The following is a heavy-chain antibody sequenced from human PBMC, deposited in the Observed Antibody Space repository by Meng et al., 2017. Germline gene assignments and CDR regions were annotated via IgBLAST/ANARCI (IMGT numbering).Heavy chain of an antibody. J-gene: IGHJ6*02. D-gene: IGHD3-10*02. CDR2: VRGKPYGGTR. Sequence: GESLKISWTASGFTFGDYAMSWVRQAAGKGLEWVGFVRGKPYGGTREYAASVQGRFSISRDDSKSIAYLQMNSLKTDDTAVYYCTRASQTTVRGVIVDYYFGMDVWGQGTTVTVSS. CDR1: GFTFGDYA. CDR3: TRASQTTVRGVIVDYYFGMDV. V-gene: IGHV3-49*04.